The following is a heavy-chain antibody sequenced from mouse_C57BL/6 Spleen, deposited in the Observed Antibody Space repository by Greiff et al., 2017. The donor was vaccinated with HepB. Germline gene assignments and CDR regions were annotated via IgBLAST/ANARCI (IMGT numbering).Heavy chain of an antibody. Sequence: QVHVKQSGAELVKPGASVKISCKASGYTFTDYYINWVKQRPGQGLEWIGKIGPGSGSTYYNEKFKGKATLTADKSSSTAYMQLSSLTSEDSAVYFCARTKSYYSNYEAMDYWGQGTSVTVSS. CDR1: GYTFTDYY. CDR3: ARTKSYYSNYEAMDY. J-gene: IGHJ4*01. CDR2: IGPGSGST. D-gene: IGHD2-5*01. V-gene: IGHV1-77*01.